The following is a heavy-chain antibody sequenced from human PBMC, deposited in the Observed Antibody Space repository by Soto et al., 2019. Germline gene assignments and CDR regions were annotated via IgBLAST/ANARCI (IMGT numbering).Heavy chain of an antibody. CDR2: IYYSGST. V-gene: IGHV4-61*01. Sequence: SETLSLTCTVSGGSVSSGSYYWSWIRQPPGKGLEWIGYIYYSGSTNYNPSLKSRVTISVDTSKNQFSLKLSSVTAADTAVYYCARDRHGSGGYYYYGMDVWGQGTTVTVSS. D-gene: IGHD3-10*01. CDR1: GGSVSSGSYY. J-gene: IGHJ6*02. CDR3: ARDRHGSGGYYYYGMDV.